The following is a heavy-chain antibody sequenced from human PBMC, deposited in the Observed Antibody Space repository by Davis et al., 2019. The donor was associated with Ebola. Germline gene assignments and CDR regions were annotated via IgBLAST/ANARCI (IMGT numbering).Heavy chain of an antibody. CDR3: ARAKNWNPYGYYYYGMDV. CDR2: ISYDGSNK. Sequence: GESLKISCAASGFTFSDYYMSWIRQAPGKGLEWVAVISYDGSNKYYADSVKGRFTISRDNSKNTLYLQMNSLRAEDTAVYYCARAKNWNPYGYYYYGMDVWGQGTTVTVSS. D-gene: IGHD1-1*01. J-gene: IGHJ6*02. CDR1: GFTFSDYY. V-gene: IGHV3-30-3*01.